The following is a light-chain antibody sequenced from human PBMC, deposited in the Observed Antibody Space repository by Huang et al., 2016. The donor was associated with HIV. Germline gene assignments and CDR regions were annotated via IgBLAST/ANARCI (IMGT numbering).Light chain of an antibody. CDR1: QSLNTF. CDR2: NAS. V-gene: IGKV3-11*01. Sequence: IVLTQSPATLSLSPGERATLSCRASQSLNTFLAWYQQRPGQAPRLLVYNASDRATGVPARFSGSGSGTNFTLTITDLKPEDVAVYYSQQRSSSLTFGGGTKVEIK. J-gene: IGKJ4*01. CDR3: QQRSSSLT.